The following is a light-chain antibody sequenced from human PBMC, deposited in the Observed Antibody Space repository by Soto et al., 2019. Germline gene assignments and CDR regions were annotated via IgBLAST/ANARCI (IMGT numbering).Light chain of an antibody. CDR1: QTVSNY. V-gene: IGKV1-39*01. Sequence: DLQMTQSPSYLPTSVGDRVTITCRASQTVSNYVTWYQQKPGKAPTMLIFAASRVQNGIPSRFGGSGSGTDFALTISHVQPEDFATYFCRQNYDVPRTFSQGTTVEV. J-gene: IGKJ2*01. CDR3: RQNYDVPRT. CDR2: AAS.